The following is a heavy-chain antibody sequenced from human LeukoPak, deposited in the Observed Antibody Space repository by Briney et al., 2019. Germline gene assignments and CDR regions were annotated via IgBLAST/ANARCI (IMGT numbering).Heavy chain of an antibody. CDR1: GFTFSYYA. Sequence: PGGSLRLSCAASGFTFSYYAMSWVRQAPGKGLEWVSAISGSGGSTYYADSVKGRFTISRDNSKNTLYLQMNSLRAEDTAIYYCAKNYGYNWNDVEPADAFDIWGQGTMVTVSS. J-gene: IGHJ3*02. CDR2: ISGSGGST. V-gene: IGHV3-23*01. CDR3: AKNYGYNWNDVEPADAFDI. D-gene: IGHD1-1*01.